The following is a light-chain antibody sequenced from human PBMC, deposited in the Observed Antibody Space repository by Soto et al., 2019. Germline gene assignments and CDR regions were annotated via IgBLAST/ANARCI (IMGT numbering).Light chain of an antibody. CDR3: CSYAGGNTLI. CDR1: NGDVGSYDL. J-gene: IGLJ2*01. CDR2: EVN. Sequence: QSALTQPASVSGSPGQSITIFCTGTNGDVGSYDLVSWYQQYPGKAPKLIIYEVNKRPSGVSNRFSGAKSRNTASLTISGLQTEDEADYDCCSYAGGNTLIFGGGTKLTVL. V-gene: IGLV2-23*02.